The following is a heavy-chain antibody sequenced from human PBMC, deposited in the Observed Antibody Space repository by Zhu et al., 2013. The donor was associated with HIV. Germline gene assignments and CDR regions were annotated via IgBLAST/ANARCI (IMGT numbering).Heavy chain of an antibody. D-gene: IGHD3-3*01. J-gene: IGHJ6*02. V-gene: IGHV1-69-2*01. Sequence: EVQLVQSGAEVKKPGATVKISCKVSGYTFTDYYMHWVQQAPGKGLEWMGLVDPEDGETIYAEKFQGRVTITADTSTDTAYMELSSLRSEDTAVYYCATEARRITIFGVVTSPNYGMDVWGQGTTVTVSS. CDR1: GYTFTDYY. CDR2: VDPEDGET. CDR3: ATEARRITIFGVVTSPNYGMDV.